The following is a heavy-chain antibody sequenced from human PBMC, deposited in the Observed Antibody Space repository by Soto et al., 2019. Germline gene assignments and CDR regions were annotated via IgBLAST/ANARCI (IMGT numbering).Heavy chain of an antibody. Sequence: ASVKVSCKASGYTFTNYGISWVRQTPGQGLEWMGWISGYNANTNYAQKLQARVTMTTDTSTNTAYMELRSLRSDDTAVYFCARAAREAVFRGAFNYWGQGTLVTVSS. D-gene: IGHD2-15*01. CDR2: ISGYNANT. J-gene: IGHJ4*02. CDR1: GYTFTNYG. V-gene: IGHV1-18*01. CDR3: ARAAREAVFRGAFNY.